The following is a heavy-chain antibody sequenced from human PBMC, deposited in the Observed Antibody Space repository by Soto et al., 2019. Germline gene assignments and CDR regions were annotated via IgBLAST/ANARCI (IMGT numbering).Heavy chain of an antibody. D-gene: IGHD6-6*01. V-gene: IGHV4-59*01. J-gene: IGHJ4*02. CDR3: ASHIAARPYFDY. Sequence: ASETLSLTCTVSGGSISSYYWSWIRQPPGKGLEWIGYIYYSGSTNYNPSLKSRVTISVDTSKNQFSLKLSSVTAADTAVYYCASHIAARPYFDYWGQGTLVTVSS. CDR1: GGSISSYY. CDR2: IYYSGST.